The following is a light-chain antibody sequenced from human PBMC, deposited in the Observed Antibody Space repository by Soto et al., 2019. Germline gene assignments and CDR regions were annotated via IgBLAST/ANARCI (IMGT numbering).Light chain of an antibody. CDR3: HQRGDWPT. CDR2: DTS. Sequence: EIVVTQSPATLSLSPGDRATLSCRTSQNVKYYLAWYQQKPGQAPRLLIYDTSNRATGIPARFTGSGSGTDFTLTISSIEPEDSAVYYCHQRGDWPTFGGGTKVEIK. J-gene: IGKJ4*01. V-gene: IGKV3-11*01. CDR1: QNVKYY.